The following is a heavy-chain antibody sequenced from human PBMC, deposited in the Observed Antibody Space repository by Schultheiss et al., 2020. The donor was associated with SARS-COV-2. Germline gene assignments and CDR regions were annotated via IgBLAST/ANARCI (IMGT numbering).Heavy chain of an antibody. CDR1: AFTFSSYG. V-gene: IGHV3-30*18. Sequence: GESLKISCTASAFTFSSYGMHWVRQAPGKGLEWVAVISYDGSNKYYADFVKGRFTISRDNSKNTLYLQMNSLRVEDTAVYYCVKDWGLLDGDYWGQGTLVTVSS. CDR2: ISYDGSNK. CDR3: VKDWGLLDGDY. D-gene: IGHD3-16*01. J-gene: IGHJ4*02.